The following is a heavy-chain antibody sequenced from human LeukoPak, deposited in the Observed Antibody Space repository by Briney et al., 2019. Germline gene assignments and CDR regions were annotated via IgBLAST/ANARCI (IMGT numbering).Heavy chain of an antibody. V-gene: IGHV4-39*07. CDR3: ARDSIAATDDMDV. CDR2: IYYSGST. D-gene: IGHD6-13*01. Sequence: SETLSLTCTVSGGSISSTGYYWGWIRQPPGKGLEWIGNIYYSGSTYYNPSLKSRVTISLDTSKNQFSLKLRSVTAADTAVYYCARDSIAATDDMDVWGQGTTVTVSS. J-gene: IGHJ6*02. CDR1: GGSISSTGYY.